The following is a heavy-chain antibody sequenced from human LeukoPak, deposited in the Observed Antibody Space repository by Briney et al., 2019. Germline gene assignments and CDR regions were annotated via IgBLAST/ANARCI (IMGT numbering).Heavy chain of an antibody. CDR3: AKGISSSPGYYFDY. Sequence: PGGSLRLSCAASGFTFSSYSMNWVRQAPGKGLEWVSGISWNSGSIGYADSVKGRFTISRDNAKDSLYLQMNSLRAEDMALYYCAKGISSSPGYYFDYWGQGTLVTVSS. CDR2: ISWNSGSI. J-gene: IGHJ4*02. CDR1: GFTFSSYS. V-gene: IGHV3-9*03. D-gene: IGHD6-6*01.